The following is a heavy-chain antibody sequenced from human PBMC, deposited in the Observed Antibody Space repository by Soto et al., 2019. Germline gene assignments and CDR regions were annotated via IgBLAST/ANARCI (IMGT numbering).Heavy chain of an antibody. D-gene: IGHD3-10*01. J-gene: IGHJ6*02. CDR2: IWYDGSNK. Sequence: GGSLRLSCAASGFTFSSYGMHWVRQAPGKGLEWVAVIWYDGSNKYYADSVKGRFTISRDNSKNTLYLQMNSLRAEDTAVYYCARDVYYGSGSYYYYYGMDVWGQGTTVTVS. CDR1: GFTFSSYG. CDR3: ARDVYYGSGSYYYYYGMDV. V-gene: IGHV3-33*01.